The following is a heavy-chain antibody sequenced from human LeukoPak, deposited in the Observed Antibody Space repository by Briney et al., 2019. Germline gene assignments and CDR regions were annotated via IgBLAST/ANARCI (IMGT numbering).Heavy chain of an antibody. CDR1: GGSVSSGSYY. J-gene: IGHJ4*02. CDR2: IYYSGST. Sequence: SETLSLTCTVSGGSVSSGSYYWSWIRQPPGKGLEWIGYIYYSGSTNYNPSLKSRVTISVDTSKNQFSLKLSFVTAADTAVYYCARGHYDFWSGYLPLDYWGQGTLVTVSS. D-gene: IGHD3-3*01. CDR3: ARGHYDFWSGYLPLDY. V-gene: IGHV4-61*01.